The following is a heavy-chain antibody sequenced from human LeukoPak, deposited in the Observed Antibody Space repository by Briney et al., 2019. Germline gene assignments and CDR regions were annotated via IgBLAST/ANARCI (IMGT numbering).Heavy chain of an antibody. J-gene: IGHJ4*02. CDR3: ASGVAEDIVVVPAAY. D-gene: IGHD2-2*01. CDR1: GGTFSSYA. V-gene: IGHV1-69*05. CDR2: IIPIFGTA. Sequence: GASVKVSCKASGGTFSSYAISWVRQAPGQGLEWMGGIIPIFGTANYAQKFQGRVTITTDESTSTAYMELSSLRSEDTAVYYCASGVAEDIVVVPAAYWGQGTLVTVSS.